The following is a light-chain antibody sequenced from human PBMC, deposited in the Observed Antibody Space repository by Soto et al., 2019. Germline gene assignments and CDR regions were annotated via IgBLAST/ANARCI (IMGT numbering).Light chain of an antibody. CDR3: SSYTNINTRACV. V-gene: IGLV2-14*01. CDR1: SGDIGSYNR. Sequence: QSVLAQPASVSGSPGQSITISCTGTSGDIGSYNRVSWYQQHPGKAPKLIIYEVTGRPSGVSNRFSGSKSGNTASLTISGLQAEDEAEYYCSSYTNINTRACVFGTGTRSPS. J-gene: IGLJ1*01. CDR2: EVT.